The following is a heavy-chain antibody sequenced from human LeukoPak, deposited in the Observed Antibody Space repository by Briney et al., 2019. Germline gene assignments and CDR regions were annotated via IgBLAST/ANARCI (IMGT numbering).Heavy chain of an antibody. D-gene: IGHD1-26*01. J-gene: IGHJ4*02. CDR1: GFTFSNCA. CDR3: AKDGDRASYSYFDY. CDR2: VSGTGFAT. V-gene: IGHV3-23*01. Sequence: GGSLRLSCAASGFTFSNCAMSWVRQAPGKGLEWVSAVSGTGFATYYADSVKGRFTVSRDNSKNTLYLQINSLRADDTAVYYCAKDGDRASYSYFDYWGQGALVTVSS.